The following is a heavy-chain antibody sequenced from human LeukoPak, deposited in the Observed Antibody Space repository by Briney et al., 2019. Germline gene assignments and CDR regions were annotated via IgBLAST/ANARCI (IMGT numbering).Heavy chain of an antibody. CDR2: IYYSGST. CDR1: GGSISSYY. J-gene: IGHJ4*02. V-gene: IGHV4-59*08. CDR3: ARQRVGATPFFDY. Sequence: LETLSLTCTVSGGSISSYYWSWIRQPPGKGLEWIGYIYYSGSTNYNPSLKSRVTISVDTSKNQFSLKLSSVTAADTAVYYCARQRVGATPFFDYWGQGTLVTVSS. D-gene: IGHD1-26*01.